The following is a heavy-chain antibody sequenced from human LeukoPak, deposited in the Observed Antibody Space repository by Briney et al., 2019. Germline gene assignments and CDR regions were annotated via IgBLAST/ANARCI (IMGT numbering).Heavy chain of an antibody. CDR3: ARRDSSSWWSYFDY. CDR1: GGSISSYY. CDR2: IYYSGST. V-gene: IGHV4-59*01. D-gene: IGHD6-13*01. J-gene: IGHJ4*02. Sequence: SETLSLTCTVSGGSISSYYWSWIRQPPGKGLEWIGYIYYSGSTNYNPSLKSRITISVDTSKNQFSLKLSSVTAADTAVYYCARRDSSSWWSYFDYWGQGTLVTVSS.